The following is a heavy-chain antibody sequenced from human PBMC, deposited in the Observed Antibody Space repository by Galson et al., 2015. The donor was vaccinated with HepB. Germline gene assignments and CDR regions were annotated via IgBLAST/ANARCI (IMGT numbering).Heavy chain of an antibody. CDR1: GFTFSDFY. Sequence: SVKVSCKASGFTFSDFYMHWVRQSPGQGLQWMGRINPNSGIAVYAESFQGRVAMTADTSKSTAYMELSWLTFDDTAVYYCARASLFWNNRESDAFDVWGQGQLSPALQ. J-gene: IGHJ3*01. CDR2: INPNSGIA. CDR3: ARASLFWNNRESDAFDV. V-gene: IGHV1-2*06. D-gene: IGHD3-3*01.